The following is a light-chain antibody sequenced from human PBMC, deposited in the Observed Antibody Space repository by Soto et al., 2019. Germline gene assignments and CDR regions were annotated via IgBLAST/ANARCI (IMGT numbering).Light chain of an antibody. J-gene: IGKJ2*02. CDR3: QQYGSSPPGT. Sequence: DIQMTQSPSSLSASVGDRVTITCQPSQDIPKYLSWYQQKPGKAPKLLISDASNLETGVPSRFSGSGSGTHFTFTISRLEPEDFAVYYCQQYGSSPPGTFGQGTKLEIK. V-gene: IGKV1-33*01. CDR2: DAS. CDR1: QDIPKY.